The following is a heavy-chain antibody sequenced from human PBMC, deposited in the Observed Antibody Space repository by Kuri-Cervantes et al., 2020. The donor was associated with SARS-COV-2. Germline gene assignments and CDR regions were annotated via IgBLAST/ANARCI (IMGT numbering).Heavy chain of an antibody. CDR2: IYYSGST. J-gene: IGHJ6*02. CDR3: ARDPGVWGSYTNYYGMDV. D-gene: IGHD3-16*01. Sequence: SETLSLTCTVSGGSISSSSYYWGWIRQPPGKGLEWIGGIYYSGSTYYNPSLKSRVTISVDTSKNQFSLKLSSVTAADTAVYYCARDPGVWGSYTNYYGMDVWGQGTTVTVSS. V-gene: IGHV4-39*07. CDR1: GGSISSSSYY.